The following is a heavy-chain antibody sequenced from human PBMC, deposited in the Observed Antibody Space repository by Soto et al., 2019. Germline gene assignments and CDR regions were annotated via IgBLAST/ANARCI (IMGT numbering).Heavy chain of an antibody. J-gene: IGHJ4*02. CDR2: IRSKANSYAT. CDR3: TRLDGYNNFDY. Sequence: EVQLVESGGGLVQPGGSPKLSCAASGFTFSGSAMHWVRQASGKGLEWVGRIRSKANSYATAYAASVKGRFTISRDDSKNTAYLQMNSLKTEDTAVYYCTRLDGYNNFDYWGQGTLVTVSS. CDR1: GFTFSGSA. D-gene: IGHD5-12*01. V-gene: IGHV3-73*02.